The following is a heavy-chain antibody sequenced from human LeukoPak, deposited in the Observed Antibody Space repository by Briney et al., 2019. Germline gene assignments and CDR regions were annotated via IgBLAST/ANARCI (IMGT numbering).Heavy chain of an antibody. D-gene: IGHD3-10*01. J-gene: IGHJ4*02. CDR2: IYYSGST. CDR1: GGSISSGGYY. CDR3: ARDYYGSGSYYNLDY. Sequence: SETLSLTCTVSGGSISSGGYYWSWIRQHPGKGLEWIGYIYYSGSTYYNPSLKSRVTISVDTSKNQFSLKLSSVTAADTAVYYRARDYYGSGSYYNLDYWGQGTLVTVSS. V-gene: IGHV4-31*03.